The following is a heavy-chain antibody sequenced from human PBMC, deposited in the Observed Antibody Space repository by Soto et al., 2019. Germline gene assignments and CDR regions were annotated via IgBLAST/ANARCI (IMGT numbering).Heavy chain of an antibody. CDR2: IIPILGIA. CDR1: GGTFSSYT. CDR3: AGQLYDFWSGPVNDAFDI. V-gene: IGHV1-69*02. J-gene: IGHJ3*02. Sequence: SVKVSCKASGGTFSSYTISWVRQAPGQGLEWMGRIIPILGIANYAQKFQGRVTVTADKSTSTAYMELSSLRSEDTAVYYCAGQLYDFWSGPVNDAFDIWGQGTMVTVSS. D-gene: IGHD3-3*01.